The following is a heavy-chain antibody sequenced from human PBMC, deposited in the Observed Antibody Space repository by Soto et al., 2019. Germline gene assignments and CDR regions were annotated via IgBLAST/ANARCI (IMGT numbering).Heavy chain of an antibody. V-gene: IGHV1-69*01. D-gene: IGHD3-10*01. J-gene: IGHJ6*02. CDR2: IIPIFGTA. CDR3: ARADSSGSYYRLFYSNYYYGMDV. Sequence: QVQLVQSGAEVKKPGSSVKVSCKASGVTFSSYAISWVRQAPGQGLEWMGGIIPIFGTANYAQKFQGRVTITADESTSTAYMELSSLRSEDTAVYYCARADSSGSYYRLFYSNYYYGMDVWGQGSTVTVSS. CDR1: GVTFSSYA.